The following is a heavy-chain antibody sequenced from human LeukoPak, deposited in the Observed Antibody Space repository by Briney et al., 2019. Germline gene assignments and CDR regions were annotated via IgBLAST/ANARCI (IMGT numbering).Heavy chain of an antibody. J-gene: IGHJ4*02. V-gene: IGHV4-34*01. CDR1: VESLRDHY. Sequence: SETLSLACAVYVESLRDHYWTWIRQPPGKGLEGIGEIHHSGSTIYRLSLKSRVTISVDRSKNQFSLKLTSETAADTAVYYCARSPATSWSNFDYWGQGSLLTVSS. D-gene: IGHD2-2*01. CDR2: IHHSGST. CDR3: ARSPATSWSNFDY.